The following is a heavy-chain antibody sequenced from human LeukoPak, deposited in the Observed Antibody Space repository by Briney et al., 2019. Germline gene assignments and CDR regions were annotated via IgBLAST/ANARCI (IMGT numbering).Heavy chain of an antibody. J-gene: IGHJ3*02. CDR1: GFTFSNSA. V-gene: IGHV3-23*01. Sequence: PGGSLRLSCAVSGFTFSNSAMTWVRQAPGKGLEWVAAISTSGSDTIYTDSVKDRFTISRDNSKNTLYLQMNSLRAEDTAVYYCARFVQAFDIWGQGTMVTVSS. CDR3: ARFVQAFDI. D-gene: IGHD2-21*01. CDR2: ISTSGSDT.